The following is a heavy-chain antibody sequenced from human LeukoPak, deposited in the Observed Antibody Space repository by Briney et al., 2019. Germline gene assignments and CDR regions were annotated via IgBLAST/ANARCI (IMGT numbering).Heavy chain of an antibody. D-gene: IGHD4-23*01. CDR3: ARPDGDTGGNYGC. Sequence: ASVKVSCKASGYTFNGYYMHWVRQAPGRGPERMGWINPNSGDTNYAQRFQGRVTMTRDTSISTAYMELSRLRSDDTAVYYCARPDGDTGGNYGCWGQGTLVTVSS. CDR2: INPNSGDT. V-gene: IGHV1-2*02. CDR1: GYTFNGYY. J-gene: IGHJ4*02.